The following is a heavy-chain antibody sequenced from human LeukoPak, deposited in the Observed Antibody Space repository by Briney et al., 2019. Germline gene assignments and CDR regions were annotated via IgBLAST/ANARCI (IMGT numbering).Heavy chain of an antibody. V-gene: IGHV1-69*13. J-gene: IGHJ4*02. CDR1: GGTFSSYA. D-gene: IGHD6-6*01. CDR2: IIPIFGTA. CDR3: ARVIREYSSSSGLNY. Sequence: APVKVSCKASGGTFSSYAINWVRQAPGQGLEWMGGIIPIFGTANFAQKFQGRVTITADESTSTAYMELSSLRSEDTAMYYCARVIREYSSSSGLNYWGQGTLVTVSS.